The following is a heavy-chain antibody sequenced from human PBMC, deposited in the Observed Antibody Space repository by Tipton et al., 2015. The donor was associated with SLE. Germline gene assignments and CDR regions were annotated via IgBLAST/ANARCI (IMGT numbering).Heavy chain of an antibody. CDR2: MFSSGDT. V-gene: IGHV4-61*02. CDR3: ARENVAADGALDV. D-gene: IGHD6-13*01. J-gene: IGHJ3*01. CDR1: GGSVKSGSYF. Sequence: TLSLTCTVSGGSVKSGSYFWTWIRQPARKGLEWIGRMFSSGDTNYNPSLKSQLTMSVDTSKNQFSLTVNSVTAADTAVYYCARENVAADGALDVWGQGTMVTVSS.